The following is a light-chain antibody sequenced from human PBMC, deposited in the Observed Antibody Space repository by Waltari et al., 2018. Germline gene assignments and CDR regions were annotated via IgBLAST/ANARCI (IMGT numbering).Light chain of an antibody. CDR1: QSLVHSDGNTY. Sequence: DVVMTQSPLSLPVTLGQPASISCRSSQSLVHSDGNTYLNWFHQRPGQSPRRLMYKVSIRDPGVPDRFSGSGSGTDFTLKISVVEAEDVGLYYCIQGTHWPWTFGQGTMVDIK. CDR2: KVS. CDR3: IQGTHWPWT. J-gene: IGKJ1*01. V-gene: IGKV2-30*02.